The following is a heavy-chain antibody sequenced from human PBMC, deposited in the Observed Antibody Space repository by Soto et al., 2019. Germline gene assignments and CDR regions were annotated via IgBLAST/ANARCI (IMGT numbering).Heavy chain of an antibody. CDR2: SRDKDNSYTT. V-gene: IGHV3-72*01. CDR3: DRYPSAFYVDC. D-gene: IGHD3-16*02. J-gene: IGHJ1*01. CDR1: GFTLSDHH. Sequence: SLRLSCAASGFTLSDHHVDWVRQAPGKGLEWVGRSRDKDNSYTTEYAASVKGRFTISRDDSENSLYLQMNSLKTEDTAIYYCDRYPSAFYVDCWGQGTQVTVSS.